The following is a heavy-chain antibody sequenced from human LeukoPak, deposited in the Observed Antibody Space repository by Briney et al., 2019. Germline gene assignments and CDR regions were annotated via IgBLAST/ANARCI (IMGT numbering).Heavy chain of an antibody. D-gene: IGHD6-19*01. CDR3: ARGITEAAYDY. V-gene: IGHV3-21*01. CDR1: GFTFSSYG. J-gene: IGHJ4*02. Sequence: PGGSLRLSCAASGFTFSSYGMNWVRQAPGKGLEWVSFISSSSSYIYYGDSVKGRFTVSRDNAKNSLFLQMNSLRVEDTAVFYCARGITEAAYDYWGQGTPVTVSS. CDR2: ISSSSSYI.